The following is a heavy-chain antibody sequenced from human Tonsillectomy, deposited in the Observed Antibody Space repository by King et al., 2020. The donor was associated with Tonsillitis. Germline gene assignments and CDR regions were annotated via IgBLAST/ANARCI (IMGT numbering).Heavy chain of an antibody. Sequence: VQLVESGGGVVQPGRSLRFSCAASGFTFSSYGMHWVRQAPGKGLEWVAVIWYDGSNKYYADSVKGRFTISRDNSKNTLYLQMNSLRAEDTAMYYCARDNYYDSSVLGYWGQGTLVTVSS. CDR2: IWYDGSNK. J-gene: IGHJ4*02. CDR1: GFTFSSYG. CDR3: ARDNYYDSSVLGY. V-gene: IGHV3-33*08. D-gene: IGHD3-22*01.